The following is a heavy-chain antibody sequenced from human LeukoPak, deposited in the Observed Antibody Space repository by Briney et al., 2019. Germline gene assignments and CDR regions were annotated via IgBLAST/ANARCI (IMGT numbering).Heavy chain of an antibody. D-gene: IGHD3-10*01. CDR3: AKGYYGSGSYGWFDY. V-gene: IGHV3-30*04. CDR1: GFTFSSYA. Sequence: GGSLRLSCAASGFTFSSYAMHWVRQAPGKGLEWVAVISYDGSNKYYADSVKGRFTISRDNSKNTLFLHMNSLRAEDTAVYSCAKGYYGSGSYGWFDYWGQGTLVTVSS. J-gene: IGHJ4*02. CDR2: ISYDGSNK.